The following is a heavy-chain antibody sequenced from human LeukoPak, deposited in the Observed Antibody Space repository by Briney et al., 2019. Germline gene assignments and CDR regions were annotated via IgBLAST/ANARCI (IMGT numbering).Heavy chain of an antibody. CDR2: IGSGGSA. J-gene: IGHJ4*02. Sequence: GGSLRLSXAASGFTFSSYAMTWVRQAPGKGLEWVSAIGSGGSAYYADSVKGRFTISRDNSKNTLYLHMNSLRAEDTAVCYCARDRGGLTMIVPSDYWGQGTLVTVSS. CDR1: GFTFSSYA. V-gene: IGHV3-23*01. D-gene: IGHD3-22*01. CDR3: ARDRGGLTMIVPSDY.